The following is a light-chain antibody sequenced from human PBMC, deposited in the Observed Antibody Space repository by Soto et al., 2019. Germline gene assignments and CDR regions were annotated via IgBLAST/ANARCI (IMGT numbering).Light chain of an antibody. CDR1: SSNIGSNT. CDR3: AAWDGSLKGYV. Sequence: QSVLTQPPSTSGTPGQRVTISCSGSSSNIGSNTVNWYQQLPGTAPKLLIYRNNQRPSGVPDRFSGSKSGTSASLAISGLQSEDEADYYCAAWDGSLKGYVFATGTKLT. V-gene: IGLV1-44*01. CDR2: RNN. J-gene: IGLJ1*01.